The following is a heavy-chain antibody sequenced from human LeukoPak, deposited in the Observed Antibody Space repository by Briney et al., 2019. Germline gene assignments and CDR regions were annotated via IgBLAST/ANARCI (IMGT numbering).Heavy chain of an antibody. CDR3: ARAPVEAVGTSHFDY. CDR1: GFTFSSYA. J-gene: IGHJ4*02. V-gene: IGHV3-21*01. CDR2: ISSRSSYI. Sequence: PGGSLRLSCAASGFTFSSYAMNWVRRAPGQGLEWFSSISSRSSYINYADSVKGRFTISRDNAKNSLYLQMNSLRAEDTAVYYCARAPVEAVGTSHFDYWGQGTLVTVSS. D-gene: IGHD6-13*01.